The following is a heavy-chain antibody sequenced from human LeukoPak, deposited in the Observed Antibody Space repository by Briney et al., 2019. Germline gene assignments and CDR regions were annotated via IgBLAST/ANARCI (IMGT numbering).Heavy chain of an antibody. CDR2: IYHSGST. Sequence: PSETLSLTCTVSGYSISSGYYWGWIRQPPGKGLEWIGSIYHSGSTYYNPSLKSRVTISVDTSKNQFSLKLSSVTAADTAVYYCARDLLGMVVTAYEDFDYWGQGTLVTVSS. V-gene: IGHV4-38-2*02. CDR1: GYSISSGYY. D-gene: IGHD2-21*02. J-gene: IGHJ4*02. CDR3: ARDLLGMVVTAYEDFDY.